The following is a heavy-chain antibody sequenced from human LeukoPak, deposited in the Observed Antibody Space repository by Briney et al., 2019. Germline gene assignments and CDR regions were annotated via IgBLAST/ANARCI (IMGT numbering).Heavy chain of an antibody. CDR3: ARGPAAAGTLTWFDP. D-gene: IGHD6-13*01. CDR1: GGSFSGYY. V-gene: IGHV4-34*01. CDR2: INHSGST. Sequence: PSETLSLTCAVYGGSFSGYYWSWIRQPPGKGLEWIWEINHSGSTNYNPSLKSRVTISVDTSKNQFSLKLSSVTAADTAVYYCARGPAAAGTLTWFDPWGQGTLVTVSS. J-gene: IGHJ5*02.